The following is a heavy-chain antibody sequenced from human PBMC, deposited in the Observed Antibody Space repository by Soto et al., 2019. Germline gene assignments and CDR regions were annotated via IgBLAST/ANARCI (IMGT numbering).Heavy chain of an antibody. J-gene: IGHJ6*02. Sequence: GESLKISCKGSGYSFTSYWIGWVRQMPGKGLEWMGIIYPGDSDTRYSPSFQGQVTISADKSISTAYLQWSSLKASDTAMYYCARRGGSGYSPYGYYYGMDVWGQGTTVTVSS. D-gene: IGHD5-18*01. CDR2: IYPGDSDT. CDR3: ARRGGSGYSPYGYYYGMDV. V-gene: IGHV5-51*01. CDR1: GYSFTSYW.